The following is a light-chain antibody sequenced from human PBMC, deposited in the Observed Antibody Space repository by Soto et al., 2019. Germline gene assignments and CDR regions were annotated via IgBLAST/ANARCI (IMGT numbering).Light chain of an antibody. CDR1: SSDVGAYNF. CDR2: EVT. Sequence: HSALTQPASVVGFRGQPITISCTGSSSDVGAYNFVSWYQHHPGKAPKLILYEVTTRPSGVSSRFSGSKSGNTASLTISGLQADDEANYYCSSYTSSNTPYVFGTGTKVTVL. V-gene: IGLV2-14*01. CDR3: SSYTSSNTPYV. J-gene: IGLJ1*01.